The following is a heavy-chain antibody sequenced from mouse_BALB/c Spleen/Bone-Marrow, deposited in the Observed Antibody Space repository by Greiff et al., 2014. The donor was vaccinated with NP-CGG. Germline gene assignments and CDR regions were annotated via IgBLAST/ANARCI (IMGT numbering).Heavy chain of an antibody. D-gene: IGHD1-1*01. CDR1: GYTFTSSW. J-gene: IGHJ2*01. Sequence: QVQLKESGSVLVRPGASVKLSCKASGYTFTSSWMHWAKQRAGQGLEWIGEIHPNSGNTNYNEKFKGKATLTVDTSSSTAYVDLSSLTSEDSAVYYCANYYGSSSYWGQGTTLTVSS. CDR2: IHPNSGNT. CDR3: ANYYGSSSY. V-gene: IGHV1S130*01.